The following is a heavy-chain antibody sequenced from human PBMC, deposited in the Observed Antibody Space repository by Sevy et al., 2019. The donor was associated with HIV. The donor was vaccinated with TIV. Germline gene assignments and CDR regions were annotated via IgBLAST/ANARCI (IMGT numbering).Heavy chain of an antibody. V-gene: IGHV3-23*01. J-gene: IGHJ1*01. CDR3: ARAVTTGGRIPPTYFQH. Sequence: GGSLRLSCAASGFTFSNYAMNWVRQAPGKGLEWFSGISGSGGSGTKTNYADSVKGRFTITRDNAKNSLYLQMNSLRAEDTAVYYGARAVTTGGRIPPTYFQHWGQGTLVTVSS. CDR1: GFTFSNYA. CDR2: ISGSGGSGTKT. D-gene: IGHD4-17*01.